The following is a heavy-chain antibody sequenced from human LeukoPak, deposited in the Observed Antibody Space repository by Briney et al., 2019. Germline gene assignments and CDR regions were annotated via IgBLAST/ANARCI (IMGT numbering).Heavy chain of an antibody. CDR2: ISYSGST. CDR3: ARLWSPMVEIDY. CDR1: GGSISSYY. V-gene: IGHV4-59*08. Sequence: PSETLSLTCSVSGGSISSYYWSWIRQPPGKGLEWIGYISYSGSTKYNPSLKSRVTISVDPSKNQFSLKVSSVTDADTAVYYCARLWSPMVEIDYWGQGTLVTVSS. D-gene: IGHD2-15*01. J-gene: IGHJ4*02.